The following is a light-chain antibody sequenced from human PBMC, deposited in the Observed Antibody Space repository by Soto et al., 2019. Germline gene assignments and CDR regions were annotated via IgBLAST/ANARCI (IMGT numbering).Light chain of an antibody. Sequence: EIVLTQSPGTLSLSPGERATLSCRASQSVSSGFLAWYQRKPGQAPRLLIFGASSRATGIPDRFSGSGSGTDFTLTITRLEPEDFAVYYCQQYGSSPMFGQGTKLEIK. J-gene: IGKJ2*01. V-gene: IGKV3-20*01. CDR2: GAS. CDR3: QQYGSSPM. CDR1: QSVSSGF.